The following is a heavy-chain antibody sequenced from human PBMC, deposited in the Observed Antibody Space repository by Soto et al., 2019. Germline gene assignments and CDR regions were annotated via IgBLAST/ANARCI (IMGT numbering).Heavy chain of an antibody. V-gene: IGHV4-59*13. CDR2: ISYTGST. CDR1: GDSISSYY. D-gene: IGHD3-10*01. CDR3: ASVGECPVWFAP. J-gene: IGHJ5*02. Sequence: QVQLQESGPGLVKPSETLSLTCTVSGDSISSYYWSWIRQPPGKGLEWVGYISYTGSTIYNPSLESRAPTSLDPSKTRVPRIPTLVPVADTAVYYGASVGECPVWFAPWGRGTLVTVSS.